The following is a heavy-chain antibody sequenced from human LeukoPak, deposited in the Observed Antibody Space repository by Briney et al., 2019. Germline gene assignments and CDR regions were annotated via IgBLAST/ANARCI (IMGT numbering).Heavy chain of an antibody. V-gene: IGHV4-38-2*02. Sequence: SETLSLTCAVSGYSISSGYPWGWIRQPPGKGLEWIGSVYRSGTTYYDPSLKSRVSISVHTSKSQISLKVRSVTAADTAMYYCARENWVFDYWGQGILVTVSS. D-gene: IGHD7-27*01. J-gene: IGHJ4*02. CDR1: GYSISSGYP. CDR3: ARENWVFDY. CDR2: VYRSGTT.